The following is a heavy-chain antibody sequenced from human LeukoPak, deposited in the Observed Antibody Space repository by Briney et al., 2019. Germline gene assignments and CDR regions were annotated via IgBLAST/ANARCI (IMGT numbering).Heavy chain of an antibody. J-gene: IGHJ2*01. D-gene: IGHD1-26*01. CDR2: IYYSGST. V-gene: IGHV4-39*07. Sequence: PSETLSLTCTVSGGSISSSSYYWGWIRQPPGKGLEWIGSIYYSGSTYYNPSLKSRVTISVDTSKNQFSLKLSSVTAADTAVYYCARELEGWELWYFDLWGRGTLVTVSS. CDR3: ARELEGWELWYFDL. CDR1: GGSISSSSYY.